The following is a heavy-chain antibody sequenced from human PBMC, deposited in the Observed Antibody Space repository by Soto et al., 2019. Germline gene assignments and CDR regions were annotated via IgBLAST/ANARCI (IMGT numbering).Heavy chain of an antibody. CDR3: ASSLLTPFDF. Sequence: SETLSLTCAVYGGSFRGYYWSWIRQPPGKGLEWIGEINHGGSTNYNPSLKSRVTISADTSKNQFSLKLSSVTAEDTAVYYCASSLLTPFDFWGQGTLVTVSS. J-gene: IGHJ4*02. CDR1: GGSFRGYY. CDR2: INHGGST. V-gene: IGHV4-34*01. D-gene: IGHD7-27*01.